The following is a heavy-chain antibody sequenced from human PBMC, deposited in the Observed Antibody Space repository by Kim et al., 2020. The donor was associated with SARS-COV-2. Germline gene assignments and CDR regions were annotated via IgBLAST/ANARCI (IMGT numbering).Heavy chain of an antibody. CDR3: AKTPETGTTFGVFGY. V-gene: IGHV3-23*01. CDR1: GFTFSSYA. CDR2: ISGSGGST. J-gene: IGHJ4*02. Sequence: GGSLRLSCAASGFTFSSYAMSWVRQAPGKGLEWVSAISGSGGSTYYADSVKGRFTISRDNSKNKLYLQMNSLRAEDTAVYYCAKTPETGTTFGVFGYWGQGTLVTVSS. D-gene: IGHD1-7*01.